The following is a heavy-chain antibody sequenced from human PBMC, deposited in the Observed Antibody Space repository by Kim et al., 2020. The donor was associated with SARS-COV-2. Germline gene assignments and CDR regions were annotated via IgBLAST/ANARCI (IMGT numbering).Heavy chain of an antibody. J-gene: IGHJ6*02. Sequence: SETLSLTCTVSGGSISSYYWSWIRQPPGKGLEWIGYIYYSGSTNYNPSLKSRVTISVDTSKNQFSLKLSSVTAADTAVYYCARWPEGYYYGMDVWGQGTTVTVSS. CDR3: ARWPEGYYYGMDV. V-gene: IGHV4-59*13. CDR1: GGSISSYY. CDR2: IYYSGST.